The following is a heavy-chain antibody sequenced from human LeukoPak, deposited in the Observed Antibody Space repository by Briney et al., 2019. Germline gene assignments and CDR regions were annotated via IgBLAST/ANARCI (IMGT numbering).Heavy chain of an antibody. D-gene: IGHD1-26*01. J-gene: IGHJ3*02. CDR2: IDWDDDK. V-gene: IGHV2-70*04. Sequence: SGPALLKPTQTLTLTCTFSGFSLSTSGMRVSWIRQPPGKALEWLARIDWDDDKFYSTSLKTRLTISKDTSKNQVVLTMTNMDPVDTATYYCARIYSGSYYDPAFDIWGQGTMVTVSS. CDR3: ARIYSGSYYDPAFDI. CDR1: GFSLSTSGMR.